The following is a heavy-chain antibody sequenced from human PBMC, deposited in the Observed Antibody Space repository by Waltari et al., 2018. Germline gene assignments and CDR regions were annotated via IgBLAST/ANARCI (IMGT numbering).Heavy chain of an antibody. CDR2: IYYSGNT. J-gene: IGHJ4*02. CDR3: ARRYSYGGYFDY. V-gene: IGHV4-39*01. D-gene: IGHD5-18*01. Sequence: QLQLQESGPGLVKPSETLSLTCTVSGGSISSSTYYWAWIRQPPGKGLEWIGDIYYSGNTYYNPSLKSRVTISVDTSKNQFSLKVTSVTAADTAVYYCARRYSYGGYFDYWGQGTLVTVSS. CDR1: GGSISSSTYY.